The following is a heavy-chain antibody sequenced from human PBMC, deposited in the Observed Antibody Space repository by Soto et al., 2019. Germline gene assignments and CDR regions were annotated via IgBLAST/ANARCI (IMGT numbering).Heavy chain of an antibody. Sequence: QITLNESGPTQVNPRQTLTLTCTFSGFSLTTSGVGVGWIRQSPGQAPEWLALIYWDDDKRYSPSLKSRLTITKDTSKNQVVLTMADLDPADTATYYCAHRVLRTVFGLVTTTAIYFDFWGQGTPVAVSS. CDR2: IYWDDDK. J-gene: IGHJ4*02. D-gene: IGHD3-3*01. CDR1: GFSLTTSGVG. V-gene: IGHV2-5*02. CDR3: AHRVLRTVFGLVTTTAIYFDF.